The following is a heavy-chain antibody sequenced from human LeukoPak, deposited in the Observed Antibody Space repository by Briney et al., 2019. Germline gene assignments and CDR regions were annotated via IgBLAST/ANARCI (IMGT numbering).Heavy chain of an antibody. Sequence: GGSLRLSCAASGFTFSGYAMSWVRQAPGKGLEWVSLITASGGSTYYIDSVKGRFTISRDNSKNTPYLQMNSLRAEDTATYYCAKGEDGYSSGWSDHWGQGALVTVSS. CDR3: AKGEDGYSSGWSDH. D-gene: IGHD6-19*01. CDR2: ITASGGST. J-gene: IGHJ5*02. CDR1: GFTFSGYA. V-gene: IGHV3-23*01.